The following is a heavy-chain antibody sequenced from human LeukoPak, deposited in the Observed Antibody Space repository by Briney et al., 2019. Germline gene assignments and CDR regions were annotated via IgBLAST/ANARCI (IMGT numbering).Heavy chain of an antibody. V-gene: IGHV3-21*01. Sequence: GGSLRLSCAASGFTFSSYSMNWVRQAPGKELEWVSSISSSSSYIYYADSVKGRFTISRDNAKNSLYLQMDSLRAEDTAVYYCARGGEDIVLMVYAPDYYYGMDVWGQGTTVTVSS. D-gene: IGHD2-8*01. CDR2: ISSSSSYI. CDR3: ARGGEDIVLMVYAPDYYYGMDV. J-gene: IGHJ6*02. CDR1: GFTFSSYS.